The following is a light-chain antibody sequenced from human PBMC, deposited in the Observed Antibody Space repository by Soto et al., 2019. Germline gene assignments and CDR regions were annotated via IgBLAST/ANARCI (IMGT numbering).Light chain of an antibody. J-gene: IGLJ1*01. V-gene: IGLV2-14*01. CDR2: DVS. CDR3: SSYTSSSTPGV. Sequence: QSVLTQPASVSGSPGQSITISCTGTSSDVGGYNYVSWYQQHPGKAPKLMIYDVSNRPSGVSNRFSGSKSGNTASLTISGLQAEDEADYYCSSYTSSSTPGVFGTGTKVNVL. CDR1: SSDVGGYNY.